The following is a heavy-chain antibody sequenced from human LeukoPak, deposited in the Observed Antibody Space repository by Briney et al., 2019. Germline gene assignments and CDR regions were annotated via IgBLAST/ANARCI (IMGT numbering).Heavy chain of an antibody. CDR2: IYYSGST. J-gene: IGHJ4*02. Sequence: SETLSLTCTVSGGSIGSYYWSWIRQPPGKGLEWIGYIYYSGSTNYNPSLKSRVTISVDTSKNQFSLKLSSVTAADTAVYYCARLGRWLQFWGQGTLVTVSS. V-gene: IGHV4-59*08. CDR3: ARLGRWLQF. D-gene: IGHD5-24*01. CDR1: GGSIGSYY.